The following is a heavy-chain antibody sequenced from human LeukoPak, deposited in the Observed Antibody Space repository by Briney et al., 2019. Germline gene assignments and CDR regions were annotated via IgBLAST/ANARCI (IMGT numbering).Heavy chain of an antibody. V-gene: IGHV4-34*01. CDR2: INHSGST. Sequence: PSETLSLTCAVYGGSFSGYYWSWIRQPPGKGLEWIGEINHSGSTNYNPSLKSRVTISVDTSKNQFSLKLSSVTAADTAVYYCARADGDYPYDYWGQGTQVTVSS. D-gene: IGHD4-17*01. J-gene: IGHJ4*02. CDR1: GGSFSGYY. CDR3: ARADGDYPYDY.